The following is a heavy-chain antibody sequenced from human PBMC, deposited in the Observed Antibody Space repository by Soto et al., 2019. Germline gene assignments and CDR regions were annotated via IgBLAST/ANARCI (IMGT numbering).Heavy chain of an antibody. D-gene: IGHD2-2*01. CDR3: ARTVCSSASCYGYYYYGLDV. CDR2: IYYSGST. Sequence: SETLSLTCTVSGDSISSTNNYWSWIRQHPGKGLEWIGYIYYSGSTYYNPSLKSRPAISVDTSKNQFSLKLSSVTAAETAVYYCARTVCSSASCYGYYYYGLDVWGQGTTVTASS. J-gene: IGHJ6*02. V-gene: IGHV4-31*03. CDR1: GDSISSTNNY.